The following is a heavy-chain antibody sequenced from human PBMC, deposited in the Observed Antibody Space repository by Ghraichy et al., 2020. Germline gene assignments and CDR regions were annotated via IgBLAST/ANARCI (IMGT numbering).Heavy chain of an antibody. CDR1: GFTFSSYA. J-gene: IGHJ6*02. V-gene: IGHV3-23*01. D-gene: IGHD6-6*01. Sequence: GGSLRLSCAASGFTFSSYAMSWVRQAPGKGLEWVSAISGSGGSTYYADSVKGRFTISRDNSKNTLYLQMNSLRAEDTAVYYCAKVLRKYSSSSVNYYYYGMDVWGQGTTVTVSS. CDR2: ISGSGGST. CDR3: AKVLRKYSSSSVNYYYYGMDV.